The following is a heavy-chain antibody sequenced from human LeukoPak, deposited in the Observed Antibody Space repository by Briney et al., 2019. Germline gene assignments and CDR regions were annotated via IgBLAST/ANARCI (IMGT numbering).Heavy chain of an antibody. CDR3: ASNSSSSGFDY. CDR2: TYYRSKWYN. D-gene: IGHD6-6*01. V-gene: IGHV6-1*01. J-gene: IGHJ4*02. Sequence: SQTLSLTCAISGDSVSSNSVAWNWIRQSPSRGLEWLGRTYYRSKWYNDYAVPVQSRITINPDTSKNQFSLQLNSVTPEDTAVYYCASNSSSSGFDYWGQGTLVTVSS. CDR1: GDSVSSNSVA.